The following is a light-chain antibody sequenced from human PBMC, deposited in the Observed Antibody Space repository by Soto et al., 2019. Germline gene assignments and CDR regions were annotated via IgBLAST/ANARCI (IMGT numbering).Light chain of an antibody. CDR3: QQYNTWPRT. J-gene: IGKJ1*01. CDR2: GAS. CDR1: QSVSTN. Sequence: EMVMTQSPATLSVPPGERATLSCRASQSVSTNFAWYQQKPGQAPRLLIYGASTRATAVPARFTASGSGTEFTLTISSLQSEDFAVYYCQQYNTWPRTFGQGTKVDI. V-gene: IGKV3-15*01.